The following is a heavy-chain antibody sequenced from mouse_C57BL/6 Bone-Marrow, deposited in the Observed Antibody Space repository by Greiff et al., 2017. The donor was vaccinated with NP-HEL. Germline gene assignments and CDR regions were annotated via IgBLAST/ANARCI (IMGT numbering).Heavy chain of an antibody. CDR2: IYPGSGST. CDR3: ARWVMKVDY. Sequence: QVQLQHPGAELVTPGASVKMSCKASGYTFTSYWITWVKPRPGQVLEWIGDIYPGSGSTNYNEKFKSKATLTVDTSSSTAYMQLSSLTSEDSAVYYCARWVMKVDYWGQGTTLTVSS. J-gene: IGHJ2*01. V-gene: IGHV1-55*01. CDR1: GYTFTSYW.